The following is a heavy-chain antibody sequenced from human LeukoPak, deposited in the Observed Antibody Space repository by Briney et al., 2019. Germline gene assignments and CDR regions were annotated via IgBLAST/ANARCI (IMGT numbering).Heavy chain of an antibody. CDR2: ISASGGTS. V-gene: IGHV3-23*01. CDR3: ARDGNWGSDY. Sequence: PGGSLRLSCAASAFTFSSYAMSWVRQAPGKGLEWVSSISASGGTSFYADSVKGRFTVSRDNAKNSLYLQMNSLRAEDTAVYYCARDGNWGSDYWGQGTLVTVSS. D-gene: IGHD7-27*01. J-gene: IGHJ4*02. CDR1: AFTFSSYA.